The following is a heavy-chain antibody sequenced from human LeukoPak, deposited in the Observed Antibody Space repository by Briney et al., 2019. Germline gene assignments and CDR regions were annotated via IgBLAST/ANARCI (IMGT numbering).Heavy chain of an antibody. CDR2: INWNGGST. Sequence: GGSLRLSCAASGFTFDDYGMSWVRQAPGKGLEWVSGINWNGGSTGYADSVKGRFTISRDNAKNSLYLQMNSLRAEDTAVYYCARGDNYDSSGYDDAFDIWGQGTMVTVSS. D-gene: IGHD3-22*01. CDR3: ARGDNYDSSGYDDAFDI. V-gene: IGHV3-20*04. J-gene: IGHJ3*02. CDR1: GFTFDDYG.